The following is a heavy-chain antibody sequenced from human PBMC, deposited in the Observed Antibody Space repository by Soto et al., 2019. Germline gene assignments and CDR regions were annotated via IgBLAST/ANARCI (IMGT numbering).Heavy chain of an antibody. Sequence: GGSLRLSCVGSGFTFTNYAMSWVRQAPGKGLEWVSTITGSGGSTYYADSVKGRFTISRDNSKNTLYLQMNSLRAADTAVYYCANDIYYMYFDFWGQGTLVTVSS. CDR3: ANDIYYMYFDF. CDR2: ITGSGGST. J-gene: IGHJ4*02. D-gene: IGHD1-26*01. CDR1: GFTFTNYA. V-gene: IGHV3-23*01.